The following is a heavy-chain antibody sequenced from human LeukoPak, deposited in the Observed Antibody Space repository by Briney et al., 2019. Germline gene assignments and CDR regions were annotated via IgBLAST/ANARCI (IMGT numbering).Heavy chain of an antibody. V-gene: IGHV4-34*01. CDR2: INHSGST. J-gene: IGHJ6*03. D-gene: IGHD3-10*01. CDR3: ARGRATMVRGVLYSYYYYYMDV. Sequence: SEILSLTCAVYGGSFSGHYWTWIRQPPGKGLEWIGEINHSGSTNYNPSLKSRVTISVDTSKNQFSLKLSSVTAADTAVYYCARGRATMVRGVLYSYYYYYMDVWGKGTTVTVSS. CDR1: GGSFSGHY.